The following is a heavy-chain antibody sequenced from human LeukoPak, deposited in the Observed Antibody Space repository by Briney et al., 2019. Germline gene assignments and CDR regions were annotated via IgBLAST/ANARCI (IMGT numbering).Heavy chain of an antibody. CDR2: IGPDSGGT. V-gene: IGHV1-2*02. Sequence: ASVKVSCKTSGYTFTGYYLHWVRQAPGQGLEWMGRIGPDSGGTHYAQKFQVRVTVTRDTSITTVYMELSGLTPDDTAVYYCARVPGPYTTSRFDYWGQGTLVTVSS. J-gene: IGHJ4*02. D-gene: IGHD2-2*02. CDR1: GYTFTGYY. CDR3: ARVPGPYTTSRFDY.